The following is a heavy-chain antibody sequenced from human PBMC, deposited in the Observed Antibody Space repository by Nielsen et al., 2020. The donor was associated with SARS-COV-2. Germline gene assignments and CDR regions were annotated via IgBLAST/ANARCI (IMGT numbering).Heavy chain of an antibody. D-gene: IGHD1-26*01. CDR3: ARDLWWELPDF. J-gene: IGHJ4*02. CDR1: GYSFSRYP. Sequence: ASVKVSCKASGYSFSRYPVNWVRQAPGQGLEILGWISASSGNTNYAPKLLGRVTMTTDTSTSTAYIELRSLTYADTAVYYCARDLWWELPDFWGQGTLVTVSS. CDR2: ISASSGNT. V-gene: IGHV1-18*01.